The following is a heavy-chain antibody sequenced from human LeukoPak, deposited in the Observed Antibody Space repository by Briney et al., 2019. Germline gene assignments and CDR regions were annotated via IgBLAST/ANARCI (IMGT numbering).Heavy chain of an antibody. D-gene: IGHD6-13*01. CDR1: GFTFSTYA. CDR3: ARDGVAAAGNFNFDY. CDR2: ISYDGSTK. J-gene: IGHJ4*02. V-gene: IGHV3-30*04. Sequence: GGSLGLSCAASGFTFSTYAIHWVRQAPGKGLEWVAVISYDGSTKHYVDSVKGRFTISRDNSKSTLYLRMNSLRAEDTAVYYCARDGVAAAGNFNFDYWGQGTLVTVSS.